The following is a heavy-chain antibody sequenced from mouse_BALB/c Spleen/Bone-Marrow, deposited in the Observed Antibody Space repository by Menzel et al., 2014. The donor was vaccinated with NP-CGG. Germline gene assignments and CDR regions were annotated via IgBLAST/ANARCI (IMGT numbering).Heavy chain of an antibody. Sequence: EVKVVESGGGLVKPGGSLKLSCAASGFTFSSYAMSWVRQTPEKRLEWVATISSGGSYTYYPDSVKGRFTISRDNAKNTPYLQMSSLRSEDTAMYYCARHITTVVADYWGQGTTLTVSS. CDR2: ISSGGSYT. CDR3: ARHITTVVADY. J-gene: IGHJ2*01. V-gene: IGHV5-9-3*01. D-gene: IGHD1-1*01. CDR1: GFTFSSYA.